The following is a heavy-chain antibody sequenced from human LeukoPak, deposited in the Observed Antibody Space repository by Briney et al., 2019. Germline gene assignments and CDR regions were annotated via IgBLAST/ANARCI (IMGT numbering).Heavy chain of an antibody. CDR3: ARDILNYYDSSGYYYGRDAFDI. Sequence: SETLSLTCTVSGGSISSYYWSWIRQPAGKGLEWIGRIYTSGSTNYNPSLKSRVTMSVDTSKNQFSLKLSSVTAADTAVYYCARDILNYYDSSGYYYGRDAFDIWGQGTMVTASS. CDR1: GGSISSYY. D-gene: IGHD3-22*01. CDR2: IYTSGST. V-gene: IGHV4-4*07. J-gene: IGHJ3*02.